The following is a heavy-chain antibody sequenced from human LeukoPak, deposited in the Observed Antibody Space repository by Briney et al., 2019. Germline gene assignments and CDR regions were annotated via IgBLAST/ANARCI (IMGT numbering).Heavy chain of an antibody. CDR2: IKQDGSEK. D-gene: IGHD5-18*01. V-gene: IGHV3-7*01. J-gene: IGHJ4*02. Sequence: PGGSLRLSCAASGFTFSSYWMSWVRQAPGKGLEWVANIKQDGSEKYYVDSVKGRFTISRDNAKNSLYLQMNSLGAEDTAVYYCARVGYLRELDYWGQGTLVTVSS. CDR3: ARVGYLRELDY. CDR1: GFTFSSYW.